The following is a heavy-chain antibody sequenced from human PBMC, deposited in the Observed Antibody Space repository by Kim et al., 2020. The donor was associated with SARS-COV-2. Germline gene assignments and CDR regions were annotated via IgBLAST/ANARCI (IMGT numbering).Heavy chain of an antibody. J-gene: IGHJ5*02. V-gene: IGHV4-39*01. D-gene: IGHD2-8*01. CDR3: ARIGCDCTNGVGENWFDP. Sequence: KRRVTISVDTSKNQFSLKLSSVTAADTAVYYCARIGCDCTNGVGENWFDPWGQGTLVTVSS.